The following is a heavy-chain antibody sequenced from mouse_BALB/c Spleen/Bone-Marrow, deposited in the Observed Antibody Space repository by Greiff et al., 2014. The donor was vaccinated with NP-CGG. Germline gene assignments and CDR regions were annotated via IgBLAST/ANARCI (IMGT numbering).Heavy chain of an antibody. Sequence: VQLQQPGPELVKPGASVKVSCKVSGYSFTDYNMYWVKQSHGKSLESIGYIDPYNGDTSYNQKFKGRATLTVDKSSNTAFMHLNSLTSEDSAVYYCARDGYYVGFAYWGQGTLVTVSA. CDR2: IDPYNGDT. V-gene: IGHV1S135*01. D-gene: IGHD2-3*01. J-gene: IGHJ3*01. CDR1: GYSFTDYN. CDR3: ARDGYYVGFAY.